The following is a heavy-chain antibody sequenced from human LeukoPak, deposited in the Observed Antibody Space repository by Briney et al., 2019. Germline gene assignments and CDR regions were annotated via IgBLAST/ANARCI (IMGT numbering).Heavy chain of an antibody. D-gene: IGHD4-17*01. Sequence: GGSLRLSCAASGFTVSSNYMSWVRQAPGKGLEWVSVIYSGGSTYYADSVKGRFTISRDNSKNTLYLQMNSLRAEDTAVYYCASETDYGDYEAFDPWGQGTLVTVSS. CDR2: IYSGGST. J-gene: IGHJ5*02. CDR1: GFTVSSNY. CDR3: ASETDYGDYEAFDP. V-gene: IGHV3-53*01.